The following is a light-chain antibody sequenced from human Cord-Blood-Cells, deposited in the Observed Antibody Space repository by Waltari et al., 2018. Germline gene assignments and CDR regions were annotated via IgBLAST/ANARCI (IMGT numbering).Light chain of an antibody. CDR1: QGIRND. CDR2: AAS. CDR3: LQDYNYYT. V-gene: IGKV1-6*01. Sequence: AIQVTQSPSSLSASVGDRVTITCRASQGIRNDLGWYQQKPGKAPKLLIYAASSLQSGVPSRFSGSGSGTDFTLTISSLQPEDFATYYCLQDYNYYTFGQGTKLEIK. J-gene: IGKJ2*01.